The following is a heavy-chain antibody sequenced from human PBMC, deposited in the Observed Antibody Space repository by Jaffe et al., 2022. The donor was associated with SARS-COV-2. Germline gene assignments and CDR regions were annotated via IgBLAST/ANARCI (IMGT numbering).Heavy chain of an antibody. V-gene: IGHV3-23*04. J-gene: IGHJ4*02. CDR1: GFTFTNYD. D-gene: IGHD2-15*01. CDR3: AMDGPEGRGSY. Sequence: EVQVVESGGGLVQPGGSLRLSCATSGFTFTNYDLSWVRQAPGKGLEWISTIDRGTSYAASVTGRFTISRDNSKSTLYLQMDSLRAEDTAVYYCAMDGPEGRGSYWGLGILVTVSS. CDR2: IDRGT.